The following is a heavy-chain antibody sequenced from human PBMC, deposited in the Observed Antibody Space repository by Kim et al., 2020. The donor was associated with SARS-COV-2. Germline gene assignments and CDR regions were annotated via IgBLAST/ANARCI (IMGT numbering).Heavy chain of an antibody. D-gene: IGHD2-8*02. J-gene: IGHJ3*02. V-gene: IGHV4-59*01. CDR3: ARTSRYCTSAHCLFDSFDM. CDR2: IYSSGNS. Sequence: SETLSLTCTVSGGSISGYYWSWIRQPPGRGLEWIGYIYSSGNSNSNPSLKSRVTISVYTSRNQFSLKLSSVTAADTALYYCARTSRYCTSAHCLFDSFDMGGQGTMVTVSS. CDR1: GGSISGYY.